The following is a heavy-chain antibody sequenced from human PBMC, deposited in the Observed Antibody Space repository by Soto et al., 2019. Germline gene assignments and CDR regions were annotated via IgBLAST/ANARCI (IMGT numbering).Heavy chain of an antibody. CDR2: LKRDGSEK. V-gene: IGHV3-7*01. CDR3: AIMGLWGKLTDL. J-gene: IGHJ4*02. D-gene: IGHD7-27*01. CDR1: GFTFGLYW. Sequence: PAGSLRLSCAASGFTFGLYWMGWVRQAPAKALEVGPSLKRDGSEKYFLESVKGRFTMSRDNAKNSFYLHMNNLRAEDTGVYFCAIMGLWGKLTDLWGQGTSVTVSS.